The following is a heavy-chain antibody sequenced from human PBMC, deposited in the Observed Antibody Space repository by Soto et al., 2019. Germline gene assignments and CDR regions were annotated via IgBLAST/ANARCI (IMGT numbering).Heavy chain of an antibody. D-gene: IGHD3-10*01. CDR3: AADMGYYGSGSYFYYYYGMDL. V-gene: IGHV1-58*01. CDR1: GFNFASSA. J-gene: IGHJ6*02. Sequence: QMQLVQSGPEVKKPGTSVKVSCKASGFNFASSAVQWVRQARGQRLEWIGWIVVGSGNTNYAQKFQDRVTITRDMSTSTAYMELSSLRSEDTAVYYCAADMGYYGSGSYFYYYYGMDLWGQGTTVTVSS. CDR2: IVVGSGNT.